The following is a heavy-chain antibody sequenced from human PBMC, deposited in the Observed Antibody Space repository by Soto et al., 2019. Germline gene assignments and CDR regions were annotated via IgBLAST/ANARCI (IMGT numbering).Heavy chain of an antibody. Sequence: SETLSLTCTVSGGSISSYYWSWIRQPPGKGLEWIGYIYYSGSTNYNPSLKSRVTISVDTSKNQFSLKLSSVTAADTAVYYCARERFGELLSPSGYYGMDVWGQGTTVTVSS. J-gene: IGHJ6*02. V-gene: IGHV4-59*01. CDR1: GGSISSYY. CDR2: IYYSGST. D-gene: IGHD3-10*01. CDR3: ARERFGELLSPSGYYGMDV.